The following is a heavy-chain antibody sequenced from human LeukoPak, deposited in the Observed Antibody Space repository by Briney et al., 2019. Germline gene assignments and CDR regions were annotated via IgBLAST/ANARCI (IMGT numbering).Heavy chain of an antibody. D-gene: IGHD3-22*01. V-gene: IGHV3-21*01. CDR1: GFTFSSYS. CDR2: ISSSSSYI. CDR3: ARAPAYYYDSSGLN. Sequence: GGSLRLSCAASGFTFSSYSMNWFRQAPGKGLEWVSSISSSSSYIYYADSVKGRFTISRDNAKNSLYLQMNSLRAEDTAVYYCARAPAYYYDSSGLNWGQGTLVTVSS. J-gene: IGHJ4*02.